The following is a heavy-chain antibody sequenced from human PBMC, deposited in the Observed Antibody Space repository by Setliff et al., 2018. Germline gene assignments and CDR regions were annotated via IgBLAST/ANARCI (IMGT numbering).Heavy chain of an antibody. J-gene: IGHJ6*03. CDR1: GGTFNNYG. Sequence: SVKVSCKASGGTFNNYGVTWVRQAPGQGLEWMGGTIPFFGTTNYAQKFQGRVTITTDESTSTAYMELSSLRSEDTAVYYCARVMLVVRGVNSYYYYMDVWGKGTTVTVSS. V-gene: IGHV1-69*05. CDR3: ARVMLVVRGVNSYYYYMDV. CDR2: TIPFFGTT. D-gene: IGHD3-10*02.